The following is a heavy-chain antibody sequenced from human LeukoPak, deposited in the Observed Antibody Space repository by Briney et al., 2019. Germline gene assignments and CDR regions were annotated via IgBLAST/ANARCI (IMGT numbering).Heavy chain of an antibody. CDR3: ARREVTIFGEVIKQRKYYFDY. J-gene: IGHJ4*02. V-gene: IGHV3-23*01. Sequence: GGSLRLSCAASGFTFSSYAMSWVRQAPGKGLEWVSAISGSGGSTYYADSVKGRFTISRDNSKNTLYLQMNSLRAEDTAVYYCARREVTIFGEVIKQRKYYFDYWGQGTLVTVSS. D-gene: IGHD3-3*01. CDR2: ISGSGGST. CDR1: GFTFSSYA.